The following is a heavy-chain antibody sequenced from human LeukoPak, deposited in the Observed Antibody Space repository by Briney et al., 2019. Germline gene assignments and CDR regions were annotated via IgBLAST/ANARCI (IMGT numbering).Heavy chain of an antibody. V-gene: IGHV4-34*01. Sequence: PSETLSLTCAVYGGSFSGYYWSWIRQPPGKGLEWIGEINHSGSTNYNPSLKSRVTISVDTSKNQFSLKLSSVTAADTAVYYCARDTIAARHDAFDIWGQGTMVTVSS. CDR3: ARDTIAARHDAFDI. J-gene: IGHJ3*02. CDR1: GGSFSGYY. CDR2: INHSGST. D-gene: IGHD6-6*01.